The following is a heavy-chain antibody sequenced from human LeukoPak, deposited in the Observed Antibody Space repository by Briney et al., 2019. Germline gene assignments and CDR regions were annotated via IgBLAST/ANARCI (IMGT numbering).Heavy chain of an antibody. CDR2: ISYDGSNK. CDR1: GFTFSSYA. V-gene: IGHV3-30*04. CDR3: ARDSSYNYYGSGSYFFYYYYYGMDV. D-gene: IGHD3-10*01. J-gene: IGHJ6*02. Sequence: PGRSLRLSCAASGFTFSSYAMHWVRQAPGKGLEWVAVISYDGSNKYYADSVKGRFTISRDNSKNTLYLQMNSLRAEDTAVYCCARDSSYNYYGSGSYFFYYYYYGMDVWGQGTTVTVSS.